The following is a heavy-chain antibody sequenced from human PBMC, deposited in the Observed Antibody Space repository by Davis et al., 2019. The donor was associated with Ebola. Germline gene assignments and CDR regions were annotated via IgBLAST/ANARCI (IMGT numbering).Heavy chain of an antibody. Sequence: ASVKVSCKASGYTFTGYYMHWVRQAPGQGLEWMGWINPNSGGTNYAQKFQGRVTMTRDTSISTAYMELSRLRSDDTAVYYCARVKWELPPVNFDYWGQGTLVTVSS. CDR3: ARVKWELPPVNFDY. CDR1: GYTFTGYY. V-gene: IGHV1-2*02. CDR2: INPNSGGT. J-gene: IGHJ4*02. D-gene: IGHD1-26*01.